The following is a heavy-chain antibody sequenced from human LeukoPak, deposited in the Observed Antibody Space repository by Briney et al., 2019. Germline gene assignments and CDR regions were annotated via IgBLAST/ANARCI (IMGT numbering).Heavy chain of an antibody. J-gene: IGHJ3*02. CDR2: IYNSGST. D-gene: IGHD3-3*01. CDR3: ARDPTNFRFAFDI. Sequence: SETLSLTCTVSGGSISGSSYYWSWIRQPAGKGLEWIVRIYNSGSTNYNPSLKSRVTISVDTSKNQFSLKLSSVTAADTAVYYCARDPTNFRFAFDIWGQGTMVTVSS. V-gene: IGHV4-61*02. CDR1: GGSISGSSYY.